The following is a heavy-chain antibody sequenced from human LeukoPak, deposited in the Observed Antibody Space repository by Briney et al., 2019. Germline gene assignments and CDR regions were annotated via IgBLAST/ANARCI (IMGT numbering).Heavy chain of an antibody. Sequence: GSLRLAYAAAGFRFRNYGMHWVRQAPGKGQEGGAVISYDELNEYYPDSMQGRFTISRDNSKNTLYLQMNHLRTEDTAIYYCANDPSPNARWLDGHFDYWGQGVLVTVSS. V-gene: IGHV3-30*18. CDR2: ISYDELNE. CDR1: GFRFRNYG. D-gene: IGHD6-19*01. J-gene: IGHJ4*02. CDR3: ANDPSPNARWLDGHFDY.